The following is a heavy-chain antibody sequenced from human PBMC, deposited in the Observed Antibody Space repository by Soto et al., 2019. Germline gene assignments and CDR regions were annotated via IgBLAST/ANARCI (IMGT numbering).Heavy chain of an antibody. V-gene: IGHV4-34*01. Sequence: SETLSLTCGVYDGSFNDYFWTWIRQPPGKGLEWIGEIRRSGSTYYNPSLKSRVTISVDTSKNQFSLRLSSVTAADSAVYYCARTDNVGYYPHCGQGNLVTVSS. J-gene: IGHJ4*02. CDR3: ARTDNVGYYPH. CDR1: DGSFNDYF. CDR2: IRRSGST. D-gene: IGHD3-3*01.